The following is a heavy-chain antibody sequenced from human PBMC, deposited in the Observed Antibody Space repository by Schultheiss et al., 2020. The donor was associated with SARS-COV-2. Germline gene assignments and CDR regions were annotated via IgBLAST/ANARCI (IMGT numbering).Heavy chain of an antibody. V-gene: IGHV4-59*01. Sequence: SEKRALTCTVSGGSISSYYWSWIRQPPGKGLEWIGYIYYSGSTNYNPSLKSRVTISVDTSKNQFSLKLSSVTAADTAVYYCARGGVGATTVFDYWGQGTLVTVSS. CDR1: GGSISSYY. J-gene: IGHJ4*02. CDR2: IYYSGST. D-gene: IGHD1-26*01. CDR3: ARGGVGATTVFDY.